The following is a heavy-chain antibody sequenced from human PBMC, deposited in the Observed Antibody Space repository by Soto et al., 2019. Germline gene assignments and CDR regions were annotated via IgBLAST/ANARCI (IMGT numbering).Heavy chain of an antibody. CDR3: SYDTFVDKHF. Sequence: GGSLRLSCAASGYTFSHYWMHWVRQAPGKGLVWVSRVNPDGTITTYADSVKGRFTISRDNAKNTLYLQMNSLGVEDTDLYYCSYDTFVDKHFWGQGTPVTVSS. V-gene: IGHV3-74*01. J-gene: IGHJ4*02. CDR1: GYTFSHYW. D-gene: IGHD3-9*01. CDR2: VNPDGTIT.